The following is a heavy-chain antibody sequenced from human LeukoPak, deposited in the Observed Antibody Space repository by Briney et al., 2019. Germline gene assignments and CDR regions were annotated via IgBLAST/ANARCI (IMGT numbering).Heavy chain of an antibody. CDR1: GFTFSSYS. Sequence: GGSLRLSCAASGFTFSSYSMNWVRQAPGKGLEWVSYISSSSSTIYYADSVKGRFTISRDNAKNSLYLQMNSLRAEDTAVYYCARDTRSGYDFWSGYSSYMDVWGRGTTVTVYS. CDR2: ISSSSSTI. CDR3: ARDTRSGYDFWSGYSSYMDV. J-gene: IGHJ6*03. V-gene: IGHV3-48*04. D-gene: IGHD3-3*01.